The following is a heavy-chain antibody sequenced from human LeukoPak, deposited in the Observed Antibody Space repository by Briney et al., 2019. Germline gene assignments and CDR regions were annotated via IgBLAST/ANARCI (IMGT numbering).Heavy chain of an antibody. V-gene: IGHV3-74*01. J-gene: IGHJ4*02. D-gene: IGHD4-17*01. CDR3: ARDGLTTVTYDY. CDR1: GFTFTSYW. CDR2: INTDGSRT. Sequence: GGSLRLSCAASGFTFTSYWMHWVRHAPGKGLVWVSLINTDGSRTSYADSVKGRFTISRDNAKNTLYLQMNSLRAEDTAVCYCARDGLTTVTYDYWGQGTLVTVSS.